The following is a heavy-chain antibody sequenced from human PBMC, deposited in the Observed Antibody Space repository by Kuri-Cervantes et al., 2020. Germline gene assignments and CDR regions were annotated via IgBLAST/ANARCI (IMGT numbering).Heavy chain of an antibody. Sequence: GESLKISCAASGFTFSSYSMNWVRQAPGKGLEWVSSISSSSSYIYYADSVKGRFTISRDNAKNSLYLQTNSLRAEDTAVYYCARVRDGYNPPVIDYWGQGTLVTVSS. V-gene: IGHV3-21*01. CDR2: ISSSSSYI. CDR3: ARVRDGYNPPVIDY. J-gene: IGHJ4*02. CDR1: GFTFSSYS. D-gene: IGHD5-24*01.